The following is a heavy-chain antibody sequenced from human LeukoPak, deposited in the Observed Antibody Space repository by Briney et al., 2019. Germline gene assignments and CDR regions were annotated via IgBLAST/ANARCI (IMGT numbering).Heavy chain of an antibody. J-gene: IGHJ4*02. Sequence: GGSLRPSCAASGFTFSSYAMSWVRQAPGKGLEWVAVIWYDGSNKYYADSVKGRFTISRDNSKNTLYLQMNSLRAEDTAVYYCARGGGRWLLDYWGQGTLVTVSS. CDR1: GFTFSSYA. V-gene: IGHV3-33*08. CDR2: IWYDGSNK. D-gene: IGHD5-12*01. CDR3: ARGGGRWLLDY.